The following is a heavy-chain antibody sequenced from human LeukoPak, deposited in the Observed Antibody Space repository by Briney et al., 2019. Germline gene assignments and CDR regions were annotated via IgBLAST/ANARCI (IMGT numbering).Heavy chain of an antibody. CDR3: AGHRFASPLDS. CDR2: IFHTGDS. J-gene: IGHJ4*02. V-gene: IGHV4-59*08. D-gene: IGHD3-10*01. CDR1: GVSTSDSY. Sequence: KPSETLSLTCAVSGVSTSDSYWSWIRQPPGKGLEWIGYIFHTGDSHHNPSFRSRVSISLDTSKDQISLRLTSVTAADTAVYYCAGHRFASPLDSWGQGTLVTVSS.